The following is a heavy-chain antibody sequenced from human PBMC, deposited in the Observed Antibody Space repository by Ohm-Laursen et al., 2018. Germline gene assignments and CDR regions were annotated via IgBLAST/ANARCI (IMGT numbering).Heavy chain of an antibody. V-gene: IGHV3-7*01. J-gene: IGHJ6*02. Sequence: SLRLSCTASGFSFNNYWMTWVRQAPGKGLEWVANIKHDGSEKYYVDSVKGRFTISRDNAKNSLYLQMNSLRAEDSAVYYCARSSLGYYGSGSSLNYYYGMDVWGQGTTVTVSS. D-gene: IGHD3-10*01. CDR2: IKHDGSEK. CDR3: ARSSLGYYGSGSSLNYYYGMDV. CDR1: GFSFNNYW.